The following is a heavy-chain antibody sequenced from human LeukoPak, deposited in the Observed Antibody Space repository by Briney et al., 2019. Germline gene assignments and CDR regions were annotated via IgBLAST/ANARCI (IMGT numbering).Heavy chain of an antibody. Sequence: SETLSLTCTVSGGSISSYYWSWIRQPAGKGLEWIGRIYSSGSINYNPSLKSRVTMSVDTSKNRFSLKLSSVTAADTAVYYCARGPYYDSTFDYWGQGTLVTVSS. CDR3: ARGPYYDSTFDY. D-gene: IGHD3-22*01. CDR1: GGSISSYY. V-gene: IGHV4-4*07. J-gene: IGHJ4*02. CDR2: IYSSGSI.